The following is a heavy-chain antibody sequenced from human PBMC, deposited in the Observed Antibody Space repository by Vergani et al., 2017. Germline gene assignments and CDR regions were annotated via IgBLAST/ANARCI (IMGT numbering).Heavy chain of an antibody. CDR3: ARATGTWGGDY. Sequence: QVQLQESGPGLVKPSETLSLTCTVSGGSISSYYWSWIRQPPGKGLEWIGYIYYSGSNNYNPSLKSRVTISVDTSKNQFSLKLSSVTAADTAVYYCARATGTWGGDYWGQGTLVTVSS. CDR2: IYYSGSN. V-gene: IGHV4-59*01. D-gene: IGHD1-1*01. CDR1: GGSISSYY. J-gene: IGHJ4*02.